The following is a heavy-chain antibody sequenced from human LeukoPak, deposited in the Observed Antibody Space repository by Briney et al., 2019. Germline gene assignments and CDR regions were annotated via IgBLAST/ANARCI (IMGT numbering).Heavy chain of an antibody. CDR3: AKDPTSYCSSTSCYLDY. J-gene: IGHJ4*02. CDR1: GFTFSSYW. D-gene: IGHD2-2*01. Sequence: GGSLRLSCAASGFTFSSYWMHWVRQAPGKGLVWVSRINTDGSSTSYADSVKGRFTISRDNSKNTLYLQMNSLRAEDTAVYYCAKDPTSYCSSTSCYLDYWGQGTLVTVSP. V-gene: IGHV3-74*01. CDR2: INTDGSST.